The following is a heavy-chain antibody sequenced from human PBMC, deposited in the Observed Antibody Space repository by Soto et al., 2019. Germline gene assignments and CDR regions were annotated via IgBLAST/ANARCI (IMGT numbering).Heavy chain of an antibody. J-gene: IGHJ4*02. Sequence: WVSLRLSCSASGFIFSESTIYWVRQVPGKGLEAISAVSTSGRSTYYADSVKDRFTISRDNSKNTLFLQLGSLRPEDTAIYYCVKQAHGLDGVAFDYWGQGTPVTVSS. D-gene: IGHD2-15*01. CDR1: GFIFSEST. V-gene: IGHV3-64D*06. CDR2: VSTSGRST. CDR3: VKQAHGLDGVAFDY.